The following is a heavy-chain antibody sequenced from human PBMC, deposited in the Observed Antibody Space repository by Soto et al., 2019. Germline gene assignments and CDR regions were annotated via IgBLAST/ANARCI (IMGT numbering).Heavy chain of an antibody. Sequence: PSETLSLTCTVSGGSVSSGSYFWSWIRQPPGEGLEWIGCIYYSGSTNYNPSLKNRVTISADTSKNRFSLRLRSATAADTAVYYCARDLQLGLFYYWGQGTPVTVSS. CDR3: ARDLQLGLFYY. D-gene: IGHD4-4*01. V-gene: IGHV4-61*01. CDR2: IYYSGST. CDR1: GGSVSSGSYF. J-gene: IGHJ4*02.